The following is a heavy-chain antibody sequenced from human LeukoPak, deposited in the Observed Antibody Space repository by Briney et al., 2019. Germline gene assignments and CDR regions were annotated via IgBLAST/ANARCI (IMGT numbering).Heavy chain of an antibody. D-gene: IGHD3-9*01. Sequence: ASVKVSCKASGGTFSNYAISWVRQAPGQGLEWMGGTIPIFGTANYAQKFQGRVTITADKSTSTAYMELSSLRSEDTAEYYCARGEQLRYFDSSLDYYYYYGMDVWGKGTTVTVSS. CDR1: GGTFSNYA. J-gene: IGHJ6*04. V-gene: IGHV1-69*06. CDR2: TIPIFGTA. CDR3: ARGEQLRYFDSSLDYYYYYGMDV.